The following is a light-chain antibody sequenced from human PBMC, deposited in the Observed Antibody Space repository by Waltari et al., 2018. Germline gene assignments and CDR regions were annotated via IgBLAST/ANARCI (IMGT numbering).Light chain of an antibody. CDR2: AAS. CDR3: QQANSLPFT. V-gene: IGKV1-12*01. CDR1: EGISTW. J-gene: IGKJ4*01. Sequence: DIQMTQSPSSVSASVGDRVTITCRASEGISTWLTWYQQKPGRAPKLLIYAASTLQIGVPARFSGSGSGTDFTLTISDLQPEDSATYYCQQANSLPFTFGGGSKVEIK.